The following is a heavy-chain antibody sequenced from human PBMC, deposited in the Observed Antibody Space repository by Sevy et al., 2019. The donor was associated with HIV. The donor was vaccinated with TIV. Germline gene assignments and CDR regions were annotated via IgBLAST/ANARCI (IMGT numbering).Heavy chain of an antibody. CDR3: VRDKEVGASILDA. V-gene: IGHV3-7*03. CDR1: GFNFRNFW. J-gene: IGHJ5*02. D-gene: IGHD1-26*01. CDR2: IKQDGSEA. Sequence: GGCLRLSCVASGFNFRNFWMSCVRQAPGKGLECVADIKQDGSEAYYVDSVKGRFTISRDNAKNSLYLQMNSLRDEDTAMYFCVRDKEVGASILDAWGQGTPVTVSS.